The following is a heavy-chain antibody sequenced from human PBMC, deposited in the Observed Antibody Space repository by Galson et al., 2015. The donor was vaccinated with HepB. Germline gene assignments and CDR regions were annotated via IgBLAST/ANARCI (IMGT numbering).Heavy chain of an antibody. V-gene: IGHV3-66*01. CDR3: ARGGYSYGYGYYYYGMDV. D-gene: IGHD5-18*01. J-gene: IGHJ6*02. CDR1: GFTVSSNY. CDR2: IYSGGST. Sequence: SLRLSCAASGFTVSSNYMSWVRQAPGKGLEWVSVIYSGGSTYYADSVKGRFTISRDNSKNTLYLQMNSLRAEDTAVYYCARGGYSYGYGYYYYGMDVWGQGTTVTVSS.